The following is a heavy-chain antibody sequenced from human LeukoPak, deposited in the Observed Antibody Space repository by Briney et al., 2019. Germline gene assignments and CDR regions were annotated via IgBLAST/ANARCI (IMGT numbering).Heavy chain of an antibody. CDR2: IHTSGDT. Sequence: GGSLRLSCEASGLTGSHNYVSWVRQAPGKGLEWVSAIHTSGDTCYADSVKGRFTISRDTSKNTLNLQINSLRVEDTAVYYCIVFGDSNHWGQGTLVTVSS. J-gene: IGHJ5*02. D-gene: IGHD4-17*01. CDR3: IVFGDSNH. CDR1: GLTGSHNY. V-gene: IGHV3-53*01.